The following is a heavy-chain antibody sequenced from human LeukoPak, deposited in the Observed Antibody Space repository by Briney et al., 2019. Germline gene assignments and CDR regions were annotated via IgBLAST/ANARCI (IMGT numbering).Heavy chain of an antibody. Sequence: SGPALVKPTQTLTLTCTFSGFSLSTSGMCVSWIRQPPGKALEWLARIDWDDDKYYSTSLKTRLPISKDTSKNQVVLTMTNMDPVDTATYYCARIRVDYYDSSGYYGIDYWGQGTLVTVPS. CDR2: IDWDDDK. V-gene: IGHV2-70*11. CDR1: GFSLSTSGMC. D-gene: IGHD3-22*01. J-gene: IGHJ4*02. CDR3: ARIRVDYYDSSGYYGIDY.